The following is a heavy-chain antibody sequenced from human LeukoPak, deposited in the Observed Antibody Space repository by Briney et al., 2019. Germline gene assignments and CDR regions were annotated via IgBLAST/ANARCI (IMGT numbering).Heavy chain of an antibody. CDR3: AKAPATTCSGAYCYPFDY. CDR1: GFTFSSYD. D-gene: IGHD2-15*01. J-gene: IGHJ4*02. CDR2: IRSDGSNK. V-gene: IGHV3-30*02. Sequence: GGSLRLSCAASGFTFSSYDMHWVRQAPGKGLEWVAFIRSDGSNKYYADSVKGRFTISRDSSKNTLYLQMNSLRAGDAAVYYCAKAPATTCSGAYCYPFDYWSQGTLVTVSS.